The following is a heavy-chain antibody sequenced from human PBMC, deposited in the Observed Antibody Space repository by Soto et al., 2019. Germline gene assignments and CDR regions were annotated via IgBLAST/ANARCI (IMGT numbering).Heavy chain of an antibody. V-gene: IGHV3-33*01. Sequence: QVRLVESGGGVVQPGRSLRLSCAASGFTFSSYGMHWVRQAPGKGLEWVAVIWSDGSNKYYADSVKGRFTVSRDNSKNTLYLQMNSLRVEDTAVYYCARRGSGTYSIDYWGQGTLVTVSS. CDR2: IWSDGSNK. D-gene: IGHD1-26*01. CDR1: GFTFSSYG. J-gene: IGHJ4*02. CDR3: ARRGSGTYSIDY.